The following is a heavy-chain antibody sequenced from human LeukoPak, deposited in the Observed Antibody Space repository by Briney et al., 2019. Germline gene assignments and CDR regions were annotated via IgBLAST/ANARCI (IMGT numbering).Heavy chain of an antibody. J-gene: IGHJ6*02. V-gene: IGHV4-30-4*01. D-gene: IGHD1-26*01. CDR3: AREPSGGAGRLRPYYYYGMDV. Sequence: SETLTLTCTVSGGSISSGDYYWSWIRQPPGKGLEWIGYIYYSGSTYYNPSLKSRVTISVDTSKNQFSLKLSSVTAADTAVYYCAREPSGGAGRLRPYYYYGMDVWGQGTTVTVSS. CDR2: IYYSGST. CDR1: GGSISSGDYY.